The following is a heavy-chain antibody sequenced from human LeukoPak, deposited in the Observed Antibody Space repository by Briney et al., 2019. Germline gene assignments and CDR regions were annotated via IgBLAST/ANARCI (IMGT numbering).Heavy chain of an antibody. J-gene: IGHJ4*02. CDR3: AKTFYYDSSGSTYFDY. V-gene: IGHV3-33*06. D-gene: IGHD3-22*01. Sequence: GRSLRLSCAASGFTFSSYGMHWVRQAPGKGLEWVAVIWYDGSNKYYADSVKGRFTISRDNSKNTLYLQMNSLRAEDTAVYYCAKTFYYDSSGSTYFDYWGQGTLVTVSS. CDR2: IWYDGSNK. CDR1: GFTFSSYG.